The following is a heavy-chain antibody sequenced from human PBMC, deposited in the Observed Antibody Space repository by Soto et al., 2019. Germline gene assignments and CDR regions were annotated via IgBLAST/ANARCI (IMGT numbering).Heavy chain of an antibody. Sequence: DVQLLESGGGLVQPGGSLRLSCAASGFTFNAYAMTWVRQAPGKGLEWVSAIGGSGGNRYYAGSVRGRFTISRDNSKDTVDLQMNSLRVDDTAVYYGAGVASDYISSVDPWGQGILVSVSS. CDR2: IGGSGGNR. V-gene: IGHV3-23*01. J-gene: IGHJ5*02. CDR3: AGVASDYISSVDP. CDR1: GFTFNAYA. D-gene: IGHD4-4*01.